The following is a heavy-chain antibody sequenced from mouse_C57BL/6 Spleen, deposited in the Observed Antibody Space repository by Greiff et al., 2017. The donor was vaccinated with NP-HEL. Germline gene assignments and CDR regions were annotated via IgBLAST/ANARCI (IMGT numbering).Heavy chain of an antibody. Sequence: EVQLQQSGPELVKPGASVKMSCKASGYTFTDYNMHWVKQSHGKSLEWIGYINPNNGGTSYNQKFKGKATLTVNKSSSTAYMELRSLTSEDSAVYYCARSFLDSSGYVRAWFAYWGQGTLVTVSA. D-gene: IGHD3-2*02. CDR3: ARSFLDSSGYVRAWFAY. J-gene: IGHJ3*01. V-gene: IGHV1-22*01. CDR2: INPNNGGT. CDR1: GYTFTDYN.